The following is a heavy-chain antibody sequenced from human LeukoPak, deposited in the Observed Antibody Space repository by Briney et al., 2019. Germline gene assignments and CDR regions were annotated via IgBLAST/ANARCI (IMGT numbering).Heavy chain of an antibody. CDR3: ATAAIFDY. CDR1: GFTFSSYA. J-gene: IGHJ4*02. CDR2: ISYDGSNK. V-gene: IGHV3-30*04. Sequence: SLRLSWAASGFTFSSYAMQWVRQAPGEGLEWVAVISYDGSNKYYADSVKGRFTISSDNSKNTLYLQMNSLRAEDTAVYYCATAAIFDYWGQGTLVTVSS.